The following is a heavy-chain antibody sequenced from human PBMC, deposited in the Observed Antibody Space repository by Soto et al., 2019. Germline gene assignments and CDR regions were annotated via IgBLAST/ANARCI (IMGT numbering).Heavy chain of an antibody. CDR3: AGQRDYYGMDV. V-gene: IGHV4-39*01. CDR1: GGSISNSDYY. CDR2: FYYSGST. Sequence: QLQLQESGPGLVKPSETLSFTCTVSGGSISNSDYYWGWIRRPPGKGLEWIGSFYYSGSTYYSPSLKSRVTISGDSSKNQFSLKLSSVTAADTAVYYCAGQRDYYGMDVWGQGTTVTVSS. J-gene: IGHJ6*02.